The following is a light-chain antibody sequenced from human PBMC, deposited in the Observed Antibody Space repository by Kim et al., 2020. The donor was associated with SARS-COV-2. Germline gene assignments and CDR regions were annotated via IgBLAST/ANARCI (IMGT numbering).Light chain of an antibody. Sequence: VSTGPTARITCSGDKLGDKYACWYQQKPGQSPVLVIYQDSKRPSGIPERFSGSNSGNTATLTISGTQAMDEADYYCQAWDSSTVVFGGGTQLTVL. CDR2: QDS. CDR1: KLGDKY. CDR3: QAWDSSTVV. J-gene: IGLJ2*01. V-gene: IGLV3-1*01.